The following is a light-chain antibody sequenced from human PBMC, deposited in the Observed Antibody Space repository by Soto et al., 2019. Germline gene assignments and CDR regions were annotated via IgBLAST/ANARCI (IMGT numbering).Light chain of an antibody. CDR1: SSNIGSNT. CDR2: SNN. V-gene: IGLV1-44*01. CDR3: AAWDDSLNGHYV. Sequence: QSVLTQPPPASGTPGQRVTISCSGSSSNIGSNTVNWYQQLPGTAPKLLIYSNNQRPSGVPDRFSGSKSGTSASLAISGLQSEDGADYYCAAWDDSLNGHYVFGTGTKVTVL. J-gene: IGLJ1*01.